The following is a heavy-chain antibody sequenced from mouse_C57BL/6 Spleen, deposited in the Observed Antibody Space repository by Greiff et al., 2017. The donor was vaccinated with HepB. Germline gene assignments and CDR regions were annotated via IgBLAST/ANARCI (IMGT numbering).Heavy chain of an antibody. CDR1: GYTFTSYW. D-gene: IGHD1-1*01. V-gene: IGHV1-64*01. Sequence: VQLQQPGAELVKPGASVKLSCKASGYTFTSYWMHWVKQRPGQGLEWIGMIHPNSGSTNYNEKFKSKATLTVDKSSSTAYMQLSSLTSEDSAVYYCARGVTTVVATRDFDYWGQGTTLTVSS. CDR2: IHPNSGST. CDR3: ARGVTTVVATRDFDY. J-gene: IGHJ2*01.